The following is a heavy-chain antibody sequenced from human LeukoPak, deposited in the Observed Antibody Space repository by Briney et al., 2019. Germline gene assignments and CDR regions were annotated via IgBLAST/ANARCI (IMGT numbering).Heavy chain of an antibody. D-gene: IGHD3-22*01. Sequence: ASVKVSCKASVYTFTGYYMHWVRQAPGQGVEWMGWINPNSGGTNYAQKFQGRVTMTRDTSISTAYMELSRLRSDDTAVYYCASTNFYDSSGPYNDYWGQGTLVTVSS. CDR3: ASTNFYDSSGPYNDY. CDR2: INPNSGGT. J-gene: IGHJ4*02. V-gene: IGHV1-2*02. CDR1: VYTFTGYY.